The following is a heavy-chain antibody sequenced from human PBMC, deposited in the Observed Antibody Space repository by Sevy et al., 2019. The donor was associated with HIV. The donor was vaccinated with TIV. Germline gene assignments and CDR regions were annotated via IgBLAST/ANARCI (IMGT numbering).Heavy chain of an antibody. V-gene: IGHV3-9*01. J-gene: IGHJ4*02. CDR3: AKSGIAVAGGYFDY. CDR1: GFTFDDYV. CDR2: ISWNSGSI. D-gene: IGHD6-19*01. Sequence: GGSLRLSCAASGFTFDDYVMHWVRQAPGKGLEWVSGISWNSGSIGYADSVKGRFTISRDNAKNSLYLQMNSLRAEDTALYYCAKSGIAVAGGYFDYWGQGTLVTVSS.